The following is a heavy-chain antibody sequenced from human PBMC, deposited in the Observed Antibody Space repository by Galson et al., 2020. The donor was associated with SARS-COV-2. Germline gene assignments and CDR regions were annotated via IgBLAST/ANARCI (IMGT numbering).Heavy chain of an antibody. J-gene: IGHJ4*02. CDR1: GDSISSINYY. Sequence: SETLSLTCTVSGDSISSINYYWGWIRQSPGKGLEWIGRVFYSGTTLYNPSLESRVIISVDTSKNQFSLRLNSVTAADTAVYYCARQTSRIHYYFDYWGQGTLVTISS. D-gene: IGHD2-21*01. CDR3: ARQTSRIHYYFDY. V-gene: IGHV4-39*01. CDR2: VFYSGTT.